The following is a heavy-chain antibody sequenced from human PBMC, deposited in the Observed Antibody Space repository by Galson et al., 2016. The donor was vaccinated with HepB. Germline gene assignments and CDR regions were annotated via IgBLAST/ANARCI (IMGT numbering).Heavy chain of an antibody. V-gene: IGHV1-18*04. CDR3: ARDQAPLPGDY. D-gene: IGHD2-15*01. Sequence: SCKASGYSLTSRHTHWVRQAPGQGLEWMGWISAYDGHTNYGQKLQDRLTMTTDTSTSTAYMELRSLRSDDTAVYYCARDQAPLPGDYWGQGTLVTVSS. CDR2: ISAYDGHT. CDR1: GYSLTSRH. J-gene: IGHJ4*02.